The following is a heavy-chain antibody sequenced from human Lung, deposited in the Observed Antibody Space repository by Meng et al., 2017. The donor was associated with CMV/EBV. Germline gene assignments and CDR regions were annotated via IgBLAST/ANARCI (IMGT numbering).Heavy chain of an antibody. CDR1: VGTFSSYA. CDR3: AGESLQSGCFDY. J-gene: IGHJ4*02. CDR2: IIPMFGTK. Sequence: SVKVSCKASVGTFSSYAISWVRQAPGQGLEWMGGIIPMFGTKSYAQKFQGRATITTDESTSTAYMELSSLRSEDTAVYYCAGESLQSGCFDYWGQGTLVTVSS. V-gene: IGHV1-69*05.